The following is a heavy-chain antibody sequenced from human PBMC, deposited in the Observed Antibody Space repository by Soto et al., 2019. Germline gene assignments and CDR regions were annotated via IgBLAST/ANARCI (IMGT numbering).Heavy chain of an antibody. J-gene: IGHJ4*02. V-gene: IGHV3-30-3*01. CDR2: ISYDGSNK. CDR3: ARVEGGYCSSTTCPATY. D-gene: IGHD2-2*01. Sequence: GSLRLSCAASGFTFSSYAMHWVRQAPGKGLEWVAVISYDGSNKYYADSVKGRFTISRDNSKNTLYLQVNSLRAEDTAVYYCARVEGGYCSSTTCPATYWGQGTLVTVSS. CDR1: GFTFSSYA.